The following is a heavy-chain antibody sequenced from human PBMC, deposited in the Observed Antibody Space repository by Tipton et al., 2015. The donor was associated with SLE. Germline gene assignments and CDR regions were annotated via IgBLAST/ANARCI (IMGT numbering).Heavy chain of an antibody. CDR2: IWYDGSNK. D-gene: IGHD4-23*01. J-gene: IGHJ6*03. CDR1: GFTFSSYG. CDR3: ARDKGGYGVNSGYYYYYYMDV. Sequence: QLVQSGGGVVQPGRSLRLSCAASGFTFSSYGMHWVRQAPGKGLEWVTVIWYDGSNKYYADSVKGRFTISRDNSKNTLYLQMNSLRAEDTAVYYCARDKGGYGVNSGYYYYYYMDVCGKGTTVTVSS. V-gene: IGHV3-33*01.